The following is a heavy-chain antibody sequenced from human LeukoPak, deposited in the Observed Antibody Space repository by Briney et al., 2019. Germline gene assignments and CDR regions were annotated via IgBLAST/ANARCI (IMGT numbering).Heavy chain of an antibody. CDR1: GGSISSYY. CDR3: ARSSDSSGYYVNDY. J-gene: IGHJ4*02. CDR2: IYYSGST. Sequence: SETLSLTCTVSGGSISSYYWSWIRQPPGRGLEWIGYIYYSGSTNYNPSLKSRVTISVDTSKNQFSLKLSSVTAAGTAVYYCARSSDSSGYYVNDYWGQGTLVTVSS. V-gene: IGHV4-59*01. D-gene: IGHD3-22*01.